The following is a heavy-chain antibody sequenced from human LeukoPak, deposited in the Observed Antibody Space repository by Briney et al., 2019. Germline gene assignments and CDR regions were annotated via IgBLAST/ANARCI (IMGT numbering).Heavy chain of an antibody. CDR1: GGSISSYF. V-gene: IGHV4-59*01. CDR2: AHYSEST. D-gene: IGHD1-26*01. CDR3: ARDRIWDLLRAFYI. Sequence: PSETLSLTCTVSGGSISSYFWSWIRQPPGKGLEWIAYAHYSESTNYNPSLKSRVTISLDTSKNQFSLMLNSVTAADTAVYYCARDRIWDLLRAFYIWGQGTMVTVSS. J-gene: IGHJ3*02.